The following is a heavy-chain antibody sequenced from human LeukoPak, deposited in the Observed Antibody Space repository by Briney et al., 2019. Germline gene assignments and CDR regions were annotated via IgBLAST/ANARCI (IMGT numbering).Heavy chain of an antibody. D-gene: IGHD4-23*01. Sequence: ASVKVSCKASGGTFSSYAISWVRQAPGQGLEWMGRIIPILGIANYAQKFQGRVTITADKSTSTAYMELSSLRSEDTAVYYCAREGGDGGNHPWGQGTLVTVSS. V-gene: IGHV1-69*04. J-gene: IGHJ5*02. CDR2: IIPILGIA. CDR3: AREGGDGGNHP. CDR1: GGTFSSYA.